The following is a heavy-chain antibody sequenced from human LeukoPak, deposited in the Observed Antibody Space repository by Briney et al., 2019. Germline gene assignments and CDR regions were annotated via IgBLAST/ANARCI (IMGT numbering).Heavy chain of an antibody. V-gene: IGHV1-69*02. CDR1: GGTFSSYT. J-gene: IGHJ3*02. Sequence: SVKVSCKASGGTFSSYTISWVRQAPGQGLEWMGRIIPILGIANYAQRFQGRVTITADKSTSTAYMELSSLRSEDTAVYYCARTLIVNGGNAFDIWGQGTMVTVSS. CDR2: IIPILGIA. CDR3: ARTLIVNGGNAFDI. D-gene: IGHD3-16*02.